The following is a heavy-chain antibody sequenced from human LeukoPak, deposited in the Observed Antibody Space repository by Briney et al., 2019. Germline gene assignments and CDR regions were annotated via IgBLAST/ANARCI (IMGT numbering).Heavy chain of an antibody. CDR2: IRFSHIGGT. D-gene: IGHD5-24*01. CDR3: RNLQIKRTAFDL. Sequence: PSETLSLTCTVSGDSISSSDYYWGWVRQSPGKGLQWIASIRFSHIGGTYYNPSLTSRATMSGDTSKNQISLMVTSLTAADTAVYYWRNLQIKRTAFDLGAQGKMVPV. V-gene: IGHV4-39*01. CDR1: GDSISSSDYY. J-gene: IGHJ3*01.